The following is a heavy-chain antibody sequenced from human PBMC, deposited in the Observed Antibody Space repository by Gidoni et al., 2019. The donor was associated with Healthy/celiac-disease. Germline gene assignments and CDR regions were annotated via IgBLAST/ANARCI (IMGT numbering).Heavy chain of an antibody. CDR2: INHSGNT. D-gene: IGHD3-22*01. CDR3: ARGGDNMIVVVREDAFDI. V-gene: IGHV4-34*01. Sequence: QVQLQQWGAGLLKPSETLSLTCAVYGGSFSGYYWSWIRQPPVKGLEWSGEINHSGNTKDNPSLKCRVTIAVETDKKQFSRKRSSVTAADTGVYYCARGGDNMIVVVREDAFDIWGQGIMVTVSA. CDR1: GGSFSGYY. J-gene: IGHJ3*02.